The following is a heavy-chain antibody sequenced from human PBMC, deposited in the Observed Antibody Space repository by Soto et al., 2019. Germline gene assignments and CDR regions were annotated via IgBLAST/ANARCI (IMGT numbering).Heavy chain of an antibody. D-gene: IGHD3-3*01. CDR2: INAGNGNT. CDR1: GYTFTSYA. Sequence: ASVKVSCKASGYTFTSYAMHWVRQAPGQRLEWMGWINAGNGNTKYSQKFQGRVTITRDTSASTAYMELSSLRSEDTAVYYCAREVQSDYDFWSGYSYLNWFDPRGQGTLVTVSS. V-gene: IGHV1-3*01. CDR3: AREVQSDYDFWSGYSYLNWFDP. J-gene: IGHJ5*02.